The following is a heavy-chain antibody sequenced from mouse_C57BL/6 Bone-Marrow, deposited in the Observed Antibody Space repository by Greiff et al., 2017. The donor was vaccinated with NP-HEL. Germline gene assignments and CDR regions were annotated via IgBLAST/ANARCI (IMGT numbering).Heavy chain of an antibody. CDR1: GYAFTNSL. V-gene: IGHV1-54*01. CDR3: ARGGWLLAWFAY. Sequence: VKLMESGAELVRPGTSVKVSCKASGYAFTNSLIEWVKQRPGQGLEWIGVINPGSGGTNYNEKFKGKATLTADNSSSTAYMQLSSLTSEDSAVYFCARGGWLLAWFAYWGQGTLVTVSA. J-gene: IGHJ3*01. D-gene: IGHD2-3*01. CDR2: INPGSGGT.